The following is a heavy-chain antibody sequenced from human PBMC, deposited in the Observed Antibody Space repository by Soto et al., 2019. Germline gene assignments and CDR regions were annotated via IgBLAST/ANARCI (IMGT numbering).Heavy chain of an antibody. D-gene: IGHD1-26*01. J-gene: IGHJ1*01. Sequence: QVQLVQSGAEVKKPGSSVKVSCKASGGTFSSYTISWVRQAPGQGLEWMGRIIPIRGIANYAQKFQGRVTTTADKSTITAYMEMSSLRPEDTAVYYCATDPRPALVGPILQNPTSFQHWGQGTLVTVSS. CDR1: GGTFSSYT. V-gene: IGHV1-69*02. CDR3: ATDPRPALVGPILQNPTSFQH. CDR2: IIPIRGIA.